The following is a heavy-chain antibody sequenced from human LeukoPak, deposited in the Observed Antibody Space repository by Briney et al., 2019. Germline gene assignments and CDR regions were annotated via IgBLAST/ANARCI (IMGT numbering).Heavy chain of an antibody. J-gene: IGHJ4*02. Sequence: ASVKVSCKASGYTFTGYYMHWVRQAPGQGLEWMGWINPNSGGTNYAQKLQGRVTMTRDTSISPAYMELSRLRSDDTAVYYCATDYYDYVWKSYRYRFGFDYWGQGTLVTVSS. V-gene: IGHV1-2*02. CDR3: ATDYYDYVWKSYRYRFGFDY. CDR1: GYTFTGYY. D-gene: IGHD3-16*02. CDR2: INPNSGGT.